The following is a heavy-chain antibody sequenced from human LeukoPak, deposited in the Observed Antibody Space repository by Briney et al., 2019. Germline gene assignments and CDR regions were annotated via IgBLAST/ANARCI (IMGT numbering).Heavy chain of an antibody. V-gene: IGHV1-18*01. CDR2: ISTYNGHT. Sequence: GASVKVSCKASGYTFTSYGISWVRQAPGQGLEWMGWISTYNGHTNYARKVQGRVTMTTDISTSTAYMELRSLRSDDTAVYYCAREGGRYCSGGSCYSSNGWYGGLNYWGQGTLVTVSS. D-gene: IGHD2-15*01. CDR1: GYTFTSYG. CDR3: AREGGRYCSGGSCYSSNGWYGGLNY. J-gene: IGHJ4*02.